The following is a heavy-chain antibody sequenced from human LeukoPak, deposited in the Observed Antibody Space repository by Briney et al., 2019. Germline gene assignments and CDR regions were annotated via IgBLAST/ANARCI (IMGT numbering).Heavy chain of an antibody. CDR2: INPSGGST. J-gene: IGHJ4*02. CDR3: ATTPRYFDWYY. CDR1: GYTFTSYY. V-gene: IGHV1-46*01. D-gene: IGHD3-9*01. Sequence: ASVKVSCNASGYTFTSYYMHWVRQAPGQGREWMGIINPSGGSTNYAQKFQGRVTMTRDTSTSTVYMELSSLRSEDTAVYYCATTPRYFDWYYWGQGTLVTVSS.